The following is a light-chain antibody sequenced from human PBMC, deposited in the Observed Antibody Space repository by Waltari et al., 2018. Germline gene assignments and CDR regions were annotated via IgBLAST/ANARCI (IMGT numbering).Light chain of an antibody. CDR2: AAF. J-gene: IGKJ2*01. V-gene: IGKV1-39*01. CDR1: QTISTY. CDR3: QQSYSAPYT. Sequence: DIQMTQSPFSLSASVGDRVTISCRTSQTISTYLNWYQQKPGQAPKLLIYAAFSLQSGVPSRFSGSGSGTDFTLTISSLQPEDFATYYCQQSYSAPYTFGQGTNLEIK.